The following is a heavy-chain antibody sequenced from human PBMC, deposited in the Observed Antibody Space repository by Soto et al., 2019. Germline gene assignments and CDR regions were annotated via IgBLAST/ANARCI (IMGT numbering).Heavy chain of an antibody. CDR1: GGTFSSYA. V-gene: IGHV1-69*13. Sequence: SVTVSCKASGGTFSSYAISWVRQAPGQGLEWMGGIIPIFGTANYAQKFQGRVTITADESTSTAYMELSSLRSEDTAVYYCAPITFGGVTDDHWGQGTLVTVSS. CDR2: IIPIFGTA. CDR3: APITFGGVTDDH. J-gene: IGHJ4*02. D-gene: IGHD3-16*01.